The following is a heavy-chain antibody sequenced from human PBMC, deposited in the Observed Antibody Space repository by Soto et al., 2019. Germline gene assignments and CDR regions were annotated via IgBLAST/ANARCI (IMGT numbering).Heavy chain of an antibody. CDR3: ARSSGGNFGIIIEGTNWFAP. J-gene: IGHJ5*02. D-gene: IGHD1-26*01. Sequence: ASVKVSCKAPRDTFTSYYINWVRQAPGQGLEWMGVINPHGGSTAYAQKFKGRVTLTRDTSASTVYMEVSSPTSEDTAMYYCARSSGGNFGIIIEGTNWFAPWGQGTLVTVSS. CDR2: INPHGGST. CDR1: RDTFTSYY. V-gene: IGHV1-46*01.